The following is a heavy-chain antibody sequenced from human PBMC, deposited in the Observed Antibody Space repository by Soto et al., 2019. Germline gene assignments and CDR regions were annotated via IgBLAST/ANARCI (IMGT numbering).Heavy chain of an antibody. CDR1: GGTFSSYA. D-gene: IGHD1-20*01. Sequence: GASVKVSCKASGGTFSSYAISWVRQAPGQGLEWMGGIIPIFGTANYAQKFQGRVTITADESTSTAYMELSSLRSEDTAVYYCARNIWNPPGPLADWGQGTLVPGSS. CDR3: ARNIWNPPGPLAD. J-gene: IGHJ1*01. CDR2: IIPIFGTA. V-gene: IGHV1-69*13.